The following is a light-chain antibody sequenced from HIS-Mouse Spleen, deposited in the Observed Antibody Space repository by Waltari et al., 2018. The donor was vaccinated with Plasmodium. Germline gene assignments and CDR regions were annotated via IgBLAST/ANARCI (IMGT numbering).Light chain of an antibody. Sequence: QSALTQPRSVSGSPGQSVTISCTGTSSDVGGYNYVSWYQQHPGKAPTLMIYDVSKRPSGVPDCFSGSKSGNPASLTISGFQAEEEADYYCCSYAGSFVFGGGTKLTVL. CDR3: CSYAGSFV. CDR2: DVS. J-gene: IGLJ2*01. V-gene: IGLV2-11*01. CDR1: SSDVGGYNY.